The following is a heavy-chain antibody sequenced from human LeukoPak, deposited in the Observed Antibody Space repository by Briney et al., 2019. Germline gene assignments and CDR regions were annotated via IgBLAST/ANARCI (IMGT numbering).Heavy chain of an antibody. D-gene: IGHD2-15*01. Sequence: GGSLRLSCAASGFTFSDYYMSWIRQAPGKGPEWVSYISDSGSTIYYADSVKGRFTVSRDNAKNSLYLLMSSLRPEDTAVYYCGAAVAPTPDYWGQGTLVTVSS. CDR2: ISDSGSTI. J-gene: IGHJ4*02. V-gene: IGHV3-11*01. CDR1: GFTFSDYY. CDR3: GAAVAPTPDY.